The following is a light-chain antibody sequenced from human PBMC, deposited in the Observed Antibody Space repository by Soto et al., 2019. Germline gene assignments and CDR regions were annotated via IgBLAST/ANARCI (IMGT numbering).Light chain of an antibody. Sequence: EIVLTQSPVTLSLSPGERATLSCRASQSVRTYLAWYQVKPGQAPRLLIYDASRRASGVPARFSGSGSGTDFTLTISSLEPEDFAVYYSQQRSNWPPTFGQGTKVEIK. V-gene: IGKV3-11*01. J-gene: IGKJ1*01. CDR3: QQRSNWPPT. CDR2: DAS. CDR1: QSVRTY.